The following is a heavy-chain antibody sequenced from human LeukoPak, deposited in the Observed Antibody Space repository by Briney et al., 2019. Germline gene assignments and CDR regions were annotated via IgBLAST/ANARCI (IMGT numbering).Heavy chain of an antibody. CDR1: GFTFSSYN. V-gene: IGHV3-21*01. CDR2: ISSSSSYI. CDR3: ARGIHFDWLFYY. Sequence: GGSLRLSCAASGFTFSSYNMNWVRQAPGKGLEWVSSISSSSSYIYHADSVKGRFTISRDNAKNSLYLQMNSLRAEDTAVYYCARGIHFDWLFYYWRQGTLVSVCS. D-gene: IGHD3-9*01. J-gene: IGHJ4*02.